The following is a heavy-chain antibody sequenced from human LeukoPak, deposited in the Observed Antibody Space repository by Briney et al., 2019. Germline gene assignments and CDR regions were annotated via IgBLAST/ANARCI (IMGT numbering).Heavy chain of an antibody. V-gene: IGHV4-59*02. CDR2: IHYTGNT. Sequence: SETLSLTCTVSGASVRGYYWSWIRQPPGKGLEWIGYIHYTGNTDYNPSLTSRVTMSVDTSKNQFSLMLTSVTAADTAVYYCARGPPYSGYDGWGQGTLVTVSS. CDR1: GASVRGYY. D-gene: IGHD5-12*01. CDR3: ARGPPYSGYDG. J-gene: IGHJ4*02.